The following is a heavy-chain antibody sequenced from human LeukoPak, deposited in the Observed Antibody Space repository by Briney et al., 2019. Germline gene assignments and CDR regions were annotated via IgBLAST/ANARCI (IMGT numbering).Heavy chain of an antibody. V-gene: IGHV3-23*01. J-gene: IGHJ4*02. Sequence: GGSLRLSCAASGFTFNNYAMTWVRQAPGKGLEWVSAISASDDSTFYADSVKGRFTISRDNSKNTLFLQMNSLRAEDTAIYYCAKDYGTSSWHGEGYDYWGQGTQVTVSS. CDR1: GFTFNNYA. CDR2: ISASDDST. CDR3: AKDYGTSSWHGEGYDY. D-gene: IGHD6-13*01.